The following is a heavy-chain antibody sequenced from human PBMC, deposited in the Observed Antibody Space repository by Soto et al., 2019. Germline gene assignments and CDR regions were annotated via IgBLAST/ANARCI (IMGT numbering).Heavy chain of an antibody. CDR3: ARDDPSPSGDYRDYYYYGMDV. CDR1: GGTFSSYA. Sequence: SVKVSCKASGGTFSSYAISWVRQAPGQGLEWMGGIIPIFGTANYAQKFQGRVTITADESTSTAYMELSSLRSEDTAVYYCARDDPSPSGDYRDYYYYGMDVWGQGTKVTVSS. J-gene: IGHJ6*02. V-gene: IGHV1-69*13. D-gene: IGHD4-17*01. CDR2: IIPIFGTA.